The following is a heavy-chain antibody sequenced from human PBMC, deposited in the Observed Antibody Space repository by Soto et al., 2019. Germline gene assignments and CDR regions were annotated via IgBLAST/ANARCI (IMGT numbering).Heavy chain of an antibody. CDR2: LYYGRSA. CDR3: ALRSMAVVPEY. Sequence: QVQLQESGPGLVKPSETLSLTCAVSGDSISTYYCMWIRQPPGQGLESIGYLYYGRSANYNPSLKSRVTLSVDTSTNECSLTLSSMTAADAAVYYCALRSMAVVPEYWGQGTLVSVSS. V-gene: IGHV4-59*01. D-gene: IGHD3-22*01. CDR1: GDSISTYY. J-gene: IGHJ4*02.